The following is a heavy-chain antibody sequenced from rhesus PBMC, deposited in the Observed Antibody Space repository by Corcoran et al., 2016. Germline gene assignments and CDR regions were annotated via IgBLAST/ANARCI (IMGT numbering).Heavy chain of an antibody. J-gene: IGHJ4*01. CDR3: ARGSRYYYFDY. Sequence: QLQLQESGPGLVKPSETLSVTCAVSGGSISSSYWSWIRQAPGKGLEWIGYIYGSGSSTNYNPSLKSRFTLAVDTSKNQLSLKLSSVTAADTAVYDCARGSRYYYFDYWGQGVLVTVSS. D-gene: IGHD1-44*02. V-gene: IGHV4-169*01. CDR1: GGSISSSY. CDR2: IYGSGSST.